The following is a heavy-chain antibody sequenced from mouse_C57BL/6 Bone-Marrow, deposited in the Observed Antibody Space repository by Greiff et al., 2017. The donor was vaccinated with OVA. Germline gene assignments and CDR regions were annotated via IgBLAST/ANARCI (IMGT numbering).Heavy chain of an antibody. CDR3: ERYSYEYDDYFDY. D-gene: IGHD2-4*01. CDR2: IRNKANGYTT. Sequence: EVKLMESGGGLVQPGGSLILSCAASGFTFTDYYMSWVRQPPGKALEWLGFIRNKANGYTTEYSASVKGRFTISRDNSQSILYLQMNALRAEDSATYYCERYSYEYDDYFDYWGQGTTLTVSS. CDR1: GFTFTDYY. J-gene: IGHJ2*01. V-gene: IGHV7-3*01.